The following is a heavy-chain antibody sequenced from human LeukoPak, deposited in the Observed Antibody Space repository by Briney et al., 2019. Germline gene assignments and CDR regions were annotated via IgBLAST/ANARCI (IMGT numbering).Heavy chain of an antibody. CDR2: TLYDGSDK. J-gene: IGHJ4*02. Sequence: PGSSLRLSCVDSGFSFSRYSMHWVRQAPGKAREWAAVTLYDGSDKDFAYSVKGRFTISIDDSKNTQFLQMNSLRTEDTAVYYCVRDSGVDRTLGLFDYWGQGTLVTVSS. V-gene: IGHV3-30-3*01. D-gene: IGHD5-12*01. CDR1: GFSFSRYS. CDR3: VRDSGVDRTLGLFDY.